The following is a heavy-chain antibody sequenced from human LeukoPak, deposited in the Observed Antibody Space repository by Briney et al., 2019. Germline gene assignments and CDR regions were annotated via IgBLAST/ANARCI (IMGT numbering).Heavy chain of an antibody. Sequence: SETLSLTCTVSGGSISSGSYYWSWIRQPAGKGLEWIGRIYTSGSTNYNPSLKSRVTISVDTSKNQSSLKLSSVTAADTAVYYCARQEYQLLDAFDIWGQGTMVTVSS. CDR1: GGSISSGSYY. J-gene: IGHJ3*02. CDR3: ARQEYQLLDAFDI. V-gene: IGHV4-61*02. D-gene: IGHD2-2*01. CDR2: IYTSGST.